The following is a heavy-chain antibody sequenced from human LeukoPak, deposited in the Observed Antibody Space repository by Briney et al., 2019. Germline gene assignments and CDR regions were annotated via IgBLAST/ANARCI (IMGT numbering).Heavy chain of an antibody. Sequence: SETLSLTCTVSGGSISRYYWSWFRQPPGKGLEWIGSIYYTGSTNYNPSLKSRVTISVDTSKNQFSLQLRSVTAADTAVYYCARANYFDYWGQGTLVTVSS. V-gene: IGHV4-59*01. J-gene: IGHJ4*02. CDR1: GGSISRYY. CDR2: IYYTGST. CDR3: ARANYFDY.